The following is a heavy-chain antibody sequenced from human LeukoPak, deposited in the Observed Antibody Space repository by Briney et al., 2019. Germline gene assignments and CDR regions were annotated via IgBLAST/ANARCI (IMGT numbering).Heavy chain of an antibody. CDR1: GFTFSNYA. Sequence: PGGSLRLSCAASGFTFSNYAMSWVRQAPGKGLEWVSVISGNGGGTYYTDSVKGRFTISRDNSKNTLFLQMSSLRAEDTALYYCAKVKYTGTIIDKFDYWGQGALVTVSS. D-gene: IGHD1/OR15-1a*01. CDR3: AKVKYTGTIIDKFDY. J-gene: IGHJ4*02. V-gene: IGHV3-23*01. CDR2: ISGNGGGT.